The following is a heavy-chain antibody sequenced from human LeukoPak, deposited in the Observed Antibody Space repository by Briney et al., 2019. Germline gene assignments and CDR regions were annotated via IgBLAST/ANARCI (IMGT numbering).Heavy chain of an antibody. CDR3: ARKITMVRGPLIKGYFDL. CDR1: RFTLMNYV. J-gene: IGHJ2*01. D-gene: IGHD3-10*01. CDR2: IRLGGGLT. V-gene: IGHV3-23*01. Sequence: PGGSLRLSCSGSRFTLMNYVMAWVRQAPGKGREGASSIRLGGGLTHSADPVKGRFIISRDMNTLFLQMNNLRPEDTAMYYCARKITMVRGPLIKGYFDLWGRGTLVSVSS.